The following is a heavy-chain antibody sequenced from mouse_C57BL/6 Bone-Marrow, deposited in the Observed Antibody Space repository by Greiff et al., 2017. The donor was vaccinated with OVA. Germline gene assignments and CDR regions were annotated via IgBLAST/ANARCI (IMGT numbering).Heavy chain of an antibody. CDR1: GYTFTNYW. V-gene: IGHV1-63*01. J-gene: IGHJ3*01. Sequence: QVQLQQSGAELVRPGTSVKMSCKASGYTFTNYWIGWAKQRPGHGLEWIGDIYTGGGYHNYNEKLQGKATLTADKCSSTAYMQFSSLTSEDSAIYYCATGTWFAYWGQGTLVTVSA. D-gene: IGHD4-1*01. CDR3: ATGTWFAY. CDR2: IYTGGGYH.